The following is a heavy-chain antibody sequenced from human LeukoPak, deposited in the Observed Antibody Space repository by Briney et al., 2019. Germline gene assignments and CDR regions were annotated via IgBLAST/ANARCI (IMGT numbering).Heavy chain of an antibody. CDR1: TFTFSNYE. CDR2: ISSSGSTI. J-gene: IGHJ6*02. V-gene: IGHV3-48*03. Sequence: GGSLRLSCAASTFTFSNYEMNWVRKAPGKGLERVSYISSSGSTIYYADSVKGRFTISRDNAKNSLYLQMNSLRAEDTAIYYCARGKTPLYYYGLDVWGQGTTVTVSS. CDR3: ARGKTPLYYYGLDV.